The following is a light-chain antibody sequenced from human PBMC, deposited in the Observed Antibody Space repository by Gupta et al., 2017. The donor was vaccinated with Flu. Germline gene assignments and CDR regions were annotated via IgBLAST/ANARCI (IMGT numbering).Light chain of an antibody. CDR2: GDH. V-gene: IGLV1-51*01. J-gene: IGLJ3*02. CDR1: IRHDY. Sequence: AIGRSVTISCVGSIRHDYVSRHQPFPGTAPKVVMYGDHQRPAEIPVRFSASKSGASATLAIARVQTEADAVYYCATCDNNLNVLFGGGTRLTVL. CDR3: ATCDNNLNVL.